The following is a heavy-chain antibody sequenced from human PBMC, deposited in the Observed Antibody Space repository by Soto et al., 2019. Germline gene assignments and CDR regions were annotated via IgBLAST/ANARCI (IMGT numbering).Heavy chain of an antibody. CDR1: GLSFSNYA. CDR2: ISGSGGST. D-gene: IGHD6-13*01. Sequence: EVQLLESGGGLVQPGGSLRLSCEASGLSFSNYAMGWVRQAPGKGLEWVSTISGSGGSTNYADSVKGRFTVSRDNSKNALYLQMNSLRDEDTALYYCAKESGQQLTPFDYWGQGALVTVSS. CDR3: AKESGQQLTPFDY. J-gene: IGHJ4*02. V-gene: IGHV3-23*01.